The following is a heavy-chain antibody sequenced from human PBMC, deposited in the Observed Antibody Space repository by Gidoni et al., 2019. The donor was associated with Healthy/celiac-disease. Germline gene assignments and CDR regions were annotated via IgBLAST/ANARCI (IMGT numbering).Heavy chain of an antibody. D-gene: IGHD3-10*01. J-gene: IGHJ4*02. CDR3: ATSYPFPDDYYGSGSYGRHFDY. Sequence: QVQLVQSGAEVKKPGASVKVSCKVSGYTLTELSMHWVRQAPGQGLEWMGGFDPEDGETIYAQKFQGRVTMTEDTSTDTAYMELSSLRSEDTAVYYCATSYPFPDDYYGSGSYGRHFDYWGQGTLVTVSS. CDR1: GYTLTELS. CDR2: FDPEDGET. V-gene: IGHV1-24*01.